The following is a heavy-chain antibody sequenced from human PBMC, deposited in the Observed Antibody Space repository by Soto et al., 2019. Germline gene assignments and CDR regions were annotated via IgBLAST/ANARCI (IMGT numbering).Heavy chain of an antibody. CDR1: GYTFIGFH. CDR3: ARENGVAVATILSYFDY. CDR2: IIPVFGTT. Sequence: SVKVSCKASGYTFIGFHLHWVRQAPGQGLEWMGGIIPVFGTTNYAQKFQGRLTITADDFTSTVYMELSRLRYGDTAVYYCARENGVAVATILSYFDYWGPGTLVTVSS. D-gene: IGHD5-12*01. J-gene: IGHJ4*02. V-gene: IGHV1-69*13.